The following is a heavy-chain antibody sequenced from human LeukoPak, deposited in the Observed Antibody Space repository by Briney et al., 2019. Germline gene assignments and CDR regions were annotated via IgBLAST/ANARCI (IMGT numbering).Heavy chain of an antibody. Sequence: SQTLSLTCTVSGGSISSGGFYWTWIRQHPGKGLEWIGYIYNSGSSYHNPSLKSRVTMSVDTSKNQFSLKLRSVTAADTAVYYCARTITIYGVPCYFDYWGQGTLVTVSS. J-gene: IGHJ4*02. CDR3: ARTITIYGVPCYFDY. CDR2: IYNSGSS. V-gene: IGHV4-31*03. CDR1: GGSISSGGFY. D-gene: IGHD3-3*01.